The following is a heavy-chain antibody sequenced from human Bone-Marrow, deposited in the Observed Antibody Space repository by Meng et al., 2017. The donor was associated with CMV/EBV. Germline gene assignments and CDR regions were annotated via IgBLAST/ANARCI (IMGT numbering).Heavy chain of an antibody. V-gene: IGHV3-48*04. J-gene: IGHJ3*02. CDR1: GFTFSSYS. CDR2: ISSSSSTI. Sequence: GESLKISCAASGFTFSSYSMNWVRQAPGKGLEWVSYISSSSSTIYYADSVKGRFTISRDNAKNSLYLQMNSLRAEDTAVYYCACGSGSYYNRAFDIWGQGKMVTVSS. D-gene: IGHD3-10*01. CDR3: ACGSGSYYNRAFDI.